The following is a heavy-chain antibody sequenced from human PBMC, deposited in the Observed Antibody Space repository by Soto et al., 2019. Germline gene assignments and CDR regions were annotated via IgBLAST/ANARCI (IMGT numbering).Heavy chain of an antibody. J-gene: IGHJ5*02. Sequence: SETLSLTCTVSGGSISSYYWSWIRQPPGKGLEWIGYIYYSGSTNYNPSLKSRVTISVDTSKNQFSLKLSSVTAADTAVYFCARHVFYCGWSDLTWFDPLGQGTLVTVSA. CDR3: ARHVFYCGWSDLTWFDP. D-gene: IGHD6-19*01. CDR1: GGSISSYY. CDR2: IYYSGST. V-gene: IGHV4-59*08.